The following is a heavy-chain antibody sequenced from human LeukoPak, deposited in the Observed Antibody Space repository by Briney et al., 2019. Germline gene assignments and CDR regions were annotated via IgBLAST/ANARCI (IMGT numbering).Heavy chain of an antibody. D-gene: IGHD6-13*01. CDR1: GGTFSSYA. CDR3: ARGRQQLKAEDWFDP. V-gene: IGHV1-69*06. J-gene: IGHJ5*02. CDR2: IIPIFGTA. Sequence: ASVKVSCKASGGTFSSYAISWVRQAPGQGLEWMGGIIPIFGTANYAQKFQGRVTITADKSTSTAYMELSSLRSEDTAVYYCARGRQQLKAEDWFDPWGQGTLVTVSS.